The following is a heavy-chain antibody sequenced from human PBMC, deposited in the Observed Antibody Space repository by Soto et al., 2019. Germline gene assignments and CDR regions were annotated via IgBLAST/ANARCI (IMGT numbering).Heavy chain of an antibody. J-gene: IGHJ4*02. CDR1: GGSFSGYY. CDR2: INHSGGT. V-gene: IGHV4-34*01. Sequence: QVQLQQWGAGLLKPSETLSLTCGVYGGSFSGYYWSWIRQLPGKGLEWIGEINHSGGTNYNPPLKRRVTISGHTSKNQFSLKLHSVTAADTSVYYCASSAIVVVPAATAGRFDSWGQGTLVTVSS. D-gene: IGHD2-2*01. CDR3: ASSAIVVVPAATAGRFDS.